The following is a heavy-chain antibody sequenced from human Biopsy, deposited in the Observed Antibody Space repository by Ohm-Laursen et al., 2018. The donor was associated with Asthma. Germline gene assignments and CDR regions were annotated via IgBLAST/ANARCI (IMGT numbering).Heavy chain of an antibody. CDR1: GFTVSRDY. CDR3: ARGDSSGWSHYYFDY. J-gene: IGHJ4*02. CDR2: IRPGQRGI. D-gene: IGHD6-19*01. Sequence: GSLRLSCAASGFTVSRDYMFWVRQAPGKGLAWVGTIRPGQRGIDYEPPVRGRFFISRDDSTNTLYLEMTSLRAEDTAVYYCARGDSSGWSHYYFDYWGQGTLVTVSS. V-gene: IGHV3-53*01.